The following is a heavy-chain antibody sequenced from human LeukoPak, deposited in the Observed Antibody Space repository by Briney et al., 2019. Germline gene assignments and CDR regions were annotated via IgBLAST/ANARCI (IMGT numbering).Heavy chain of an antibody. V-gene: IGHV4-31*03. CDR3: ARNILGSDTFDI. CDR1: GGSISSGGHY. D-gene: IGHD7-27*01. CDR2: IYFSGST. J-gene: IGHJ3*02. Sequence: KASQTLSLTCTVSGGSISSGGHYWSWIRQHPGRGLEWIEYIYFSGSTYYNPSLKSRVTISLDTSKNQFSLKLNSVTAADTAIYYCARNILGSDTFDIWGQGTLVTVSS.